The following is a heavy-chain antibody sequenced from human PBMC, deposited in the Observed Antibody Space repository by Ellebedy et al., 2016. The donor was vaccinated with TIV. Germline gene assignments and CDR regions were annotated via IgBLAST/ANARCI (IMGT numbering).Heavy chain of an antibody. CDR2: ISHDGSSQ. J-gene: IGHJ3*02. Sequence: GESLKISCVASGFTFDSYAMHWVRPAPGKGLEWVAVISHDGSSQYYADYVKGRFTISRDNTKNSLYLHMNSLRAEDTAVYYCAKSTVIKPEGDAYDIWGQGTKVTVSS. V-gene: IGHV3-30-3*02. CDR3: AKSTVIKPEGDAYDI. CDR1: GFTFDSYA. D-gene: IGHD4-23*01.